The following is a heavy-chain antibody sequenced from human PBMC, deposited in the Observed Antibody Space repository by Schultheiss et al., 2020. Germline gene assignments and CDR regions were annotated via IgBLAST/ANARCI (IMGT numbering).Heavy chain of an antibody. CDR1: GGTFSSYA. CDR2: IIPIFGIA. CDR3: ARDQGGQQLVFDY. V-gene: IGHV1-69*10. J-gene: IGHJ4*02. D-gene: IGHD6-13*01. Sequence: SVKVCCKASGGTFSSYAISWVRQAPGQGLEWMGGIIPIFGIANYAQKFQGRVTITADKSTSTAYMELSSLRSEDTAVYYCARDQGGQQLVFDYWGQGTLVTVSS.